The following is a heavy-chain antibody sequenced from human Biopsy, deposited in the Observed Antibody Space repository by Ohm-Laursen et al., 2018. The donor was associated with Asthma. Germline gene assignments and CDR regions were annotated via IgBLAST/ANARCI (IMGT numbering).Heavy chain of an antibody. CDR1: GGSINSST. CDR2: ITGSGGFT. V-gene: IGHV3-23*01. CDR3: AKDERSYYGSDSKYMQPVPLGD. Sequence: GTLSLTCTVSGGSINSSTWWSWVRQPPGKGLEWVSSITGSGGFTYYADSVKGRFTISRDKSENTLYLQMNSLTAEDTAVYHCAKDERSYYGSDSKYMQPVPLGDWGQGTLVVVSA. D-gene: IGHD2-21*01. J-gene: IGHJ4*02.